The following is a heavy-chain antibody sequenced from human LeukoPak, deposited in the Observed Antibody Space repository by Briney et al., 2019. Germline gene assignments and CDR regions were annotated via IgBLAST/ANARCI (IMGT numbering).Heavy chain of an antibody. D-gene: IGHD3-3*01. Sequence: GASVKVSCKASGYTFTGYYMHWVRQAPGQGLEWMGWINPNSGGTNYAQKFQGRVTMTRDTSISTAYMELSRLRSDVTAVYYCARAPWRYDFWSGATFRPFFDHWGQGTLVTVSS. CDR2: INPNSGGT. V-gene: IGHV1-2*02. CDR1: GYTFTGYY. CDR3: ARAPWRYDFWSGATFRPFFDH. J-gene: IGHJ4*02.